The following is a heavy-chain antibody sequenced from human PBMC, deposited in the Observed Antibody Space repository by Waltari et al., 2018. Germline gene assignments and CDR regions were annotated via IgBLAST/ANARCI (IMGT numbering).Heavy chain of an antibody. Sequence: EVQLVASGGGLVQTGGSPRRSCVCPTFTLSNFEMNWVRRAPGKGLQWIALTSSDGNTRQYTDSVKGRFTISRDNANKSLYLQMNNLRSDDTALYYCATMVVVEVENWFDPWGQGIQVTVAS. J-gene: IGHJ5*02. CDR2: TSSDGNTR. CDR1: TFTLSNFE. D-gene: IGHD2-2*01. V-gene: IGHV3-48*03. CDR3: ATMVVVEVENWFDP.